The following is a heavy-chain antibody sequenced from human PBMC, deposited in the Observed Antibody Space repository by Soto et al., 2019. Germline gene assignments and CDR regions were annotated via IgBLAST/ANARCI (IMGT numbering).Heavy chain of an antibody. CDR2: ISDDGSTA. V-gene: IGHV3-74*01. CDR3: ARGPRVSSTGSGAH. J-gene: IGHJ4*02. Sequence: GGSLRLSCAVSGFTFSAYWIHWVRQVPGKGLTWVSRISDDGSTATYADSVKGRFVISRDNAKSSLYLEMNTLRVDDSGLYYCARGPRVSSTGSGAHWGRGTLVTVSS. D-gene: IGHD3-10*01. CDR1: GFTFSAYW.